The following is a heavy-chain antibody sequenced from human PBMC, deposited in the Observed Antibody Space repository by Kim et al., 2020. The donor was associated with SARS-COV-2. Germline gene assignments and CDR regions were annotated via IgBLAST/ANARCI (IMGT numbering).Heavy chain of an antibody. V-gene: IGHV4-39*01. CDR3: AHLLWGSGSSDY. CDR1: GGSISSSSYY. CDR2: IYYSGST. Sequence: SETLSLTCTVSGGSISSSSYYWGWIRQPPGKGLEWIGSIYYSGSTYYNPSLKSRVTISVDTSKNQFSLKLSSVTAADTAVYYCAHLLWGSGSSDYWGQGT. D-gene: IGHD3-10*01. J-gene: IGHJ4*02.